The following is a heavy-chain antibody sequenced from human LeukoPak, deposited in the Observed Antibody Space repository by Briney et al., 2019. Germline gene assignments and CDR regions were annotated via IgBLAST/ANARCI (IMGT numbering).Heavy chain of an antibody. CDR1: GFTFSSYA. CDR3: AKGPLIEVAGTTWDY. V-gene: IGHV3-23*01. D-gene: IGHD6-19*01. CDR2: ISGSGGGT. Sequence: GGSLRLSSAASGFTFSSYAMTWVRQAPGKGLEWVSAISGSGGGTYYADSVKGRFTISRDNSKSTLYLQMNSLRAEDTAVYYCAKGPLIEVAGTTWDYWGQGTLVTVSS. J-gene: IGHJ4*02.